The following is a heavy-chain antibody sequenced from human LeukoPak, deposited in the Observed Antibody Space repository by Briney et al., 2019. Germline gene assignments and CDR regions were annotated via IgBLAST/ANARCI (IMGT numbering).Heavy chain of an antibody. CDR2: IYYSGST. CDR1: GGSISSSNYY. CDR3: ARDRLLWFGEGAEAVAFDI. Sequence: PSETLSLTCTVSGGSISSSNYYWGWIRQPPGKGLEWIGSIYYSGSTFYNPSLKSRVTMSVDTSKNQFSLKLSSVTAADTAVYYCARDRLLWFGEGAEAVAFDIWGQGTMVTVSS. D-gene: IGHD3-10*01. J-gene: IGHJ3*02. V-gene: IGHV4-39*07.